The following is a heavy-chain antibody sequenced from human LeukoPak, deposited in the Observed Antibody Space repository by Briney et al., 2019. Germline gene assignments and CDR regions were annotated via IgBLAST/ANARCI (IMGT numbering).Heavy chain of an antibody. V-gene: IGHV3-30*18. CDR1: GFTFSSYG. D-gene: IGHD6-13*01. Sequence: GGSLRLSCAASGFTFSSYGMHWVRQAPGKGLEWVAVISYDGSNKYYADSVKGRFTISRDNSKNTLYLQMNSLRAEDTAVYYCAKLDSSSWPYWYFDLWGRGTLVTVSS. CDR2: ISYDGSNK. J-gene: IGHJ2*01. CDR3: AKLDSSSWPYWYFDL.